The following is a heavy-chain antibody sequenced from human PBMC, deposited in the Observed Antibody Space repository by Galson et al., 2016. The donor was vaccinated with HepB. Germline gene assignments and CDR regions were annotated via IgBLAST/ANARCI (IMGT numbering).Heavy chain of an antibody. D-gene: IGHD6-6*01. CDR1: GGSISSGTYY. V-gene: IGHV4-39*01. CDR3: ASSPSTIASRRFDS. J-gene: IGHJ5*01. Sequence: SETLSLTCTVSGGSISSGTYYWGWIRLPPGKGLEWIGNIYYSGSTFYNPSLKSRVTVSVDTSKNQFSLKVTSVTAADTAVYYCASSPSTIASRRFDSWGQGTLVTVSS. CDR2: IYYSGST.